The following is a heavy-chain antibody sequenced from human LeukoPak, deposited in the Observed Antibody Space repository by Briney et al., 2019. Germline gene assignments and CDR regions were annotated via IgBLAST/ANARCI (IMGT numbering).Heavy chain of an antibody. CDR2: ISGSGGST. CDR1: GFTFSSYA. CDR3: AKGFYSSGWDQYFDY. J-gene: IGHJ4*02. D-gene: IGHD6-19*01. V-gene: IGHV3-23*01. Sequence: GGSLRLSCAASGFTFSSYAMSWVRQAPGKGLEWVSAISGSGGSTYYADSVKGWFTISRDNSKNTLYLQMNSLRAEETAVYYCAKGFYSSGWDQYFDYWGQGTLVTVSS.